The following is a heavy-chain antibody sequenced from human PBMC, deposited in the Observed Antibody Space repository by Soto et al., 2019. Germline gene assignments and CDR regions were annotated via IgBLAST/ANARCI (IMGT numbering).Heavy chain of an antibody. D-gene: IGHD6-13*01. CDR3: ARVRGIAAVNWFDP. J-gene: IGHJ5*02. Sequence: QVQLVQSGAEVKKTGASVKVSCKASGYTFTSYGLSWVRQAPGEGLEWMGWISAYNGNTNDAQKLQGRVTMTTHTSTSTAYMELRSLRSDDTAVYYCARVRGIAAVNWFDPWGHGTLVTVSS. V-gene: IGHV1-18*01. CDR2: ISAYNGNT. CDR1: GYTFTSYG.